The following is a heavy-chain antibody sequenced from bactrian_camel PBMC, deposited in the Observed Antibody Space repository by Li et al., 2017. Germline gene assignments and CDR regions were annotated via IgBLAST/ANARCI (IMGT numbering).Heavy chain of an antibody. CDR2: LYHDRRRI. CDR1: GVNISSVC. Sequence: VQLVESGGGSVQAGGSLRLSCVISGVNISSVCVGWFRQLERGEREEVAALYHDRRRIYYSDSVKGRLTISEDNAKNTPYLQLNSLKTEDTAVYYCAKAGYVGGPTYTGGEEYYYWGRGTQVTVS. V-gene: IGHV3S31*01. J-gene: IGHJ4*01. CDR3: AKAGYVGGPTYTGGEEYYY. D-gene: IGHD2*01.